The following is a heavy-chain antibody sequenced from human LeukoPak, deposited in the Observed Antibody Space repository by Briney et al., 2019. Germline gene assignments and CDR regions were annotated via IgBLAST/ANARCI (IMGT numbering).Heavy chain of an antibody. J-gene: IGHJ6*03. D-gene: IGHD2-21*01. Sequence: GGSLRLSCAASGFRFRNYGMHWVRQAPGKGLDWVTFIRYDGGDKSYADSVKGRFTVSRDNSKNNLSLQLDSLRPDDTAVYYCAKDIRLTNDYYYYMDVWGKGTTVTVSS. CDR1: GFRFRNYG. CDR3: AKDIRLTNDYYYYMDV. CDR2: IRYDGGDK. V-gene: IGHV3-30*02.